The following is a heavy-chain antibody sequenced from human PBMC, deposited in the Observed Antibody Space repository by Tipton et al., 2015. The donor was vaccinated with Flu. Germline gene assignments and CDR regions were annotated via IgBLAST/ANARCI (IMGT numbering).Heavy chain of an antibody. V-gene: IGHV3-30*04. J-gene: IGHJ4*02. CDR3: ARGVLEGDY. CDR2: ISYDGSNK. Sequence: SLRLSCAASGFTFSSYAMHWVRQAPGKGLEWLAVISYDGSNKYYADSVKGRFTISRDNSKNTLYLQMNSLRAEDTAVYYCARGVLEGDYWGQGTLVTVSS. D-gene: IGHD3-3*01. CDR1: GFTFSSYA.